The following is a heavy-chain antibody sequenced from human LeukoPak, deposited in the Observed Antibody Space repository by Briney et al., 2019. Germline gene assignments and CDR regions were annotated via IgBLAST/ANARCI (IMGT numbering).Heavy chain of an antibody. D-gene: IGHD2-21*01. V-gene: IGHV1-2*02. CDR1: GYTFTGYY. J-gene: IGHJ4*02. CDR2: INPNINGT. CDR3: TRSVRNGHIDY. Sequence: ASVKVSCKASGYTFTGYYIHWVRQAPGQGLEWMGWINPNINGTNYAQKFQGRVTMTRSTSISTAYMELSSLRFEDTAVYYCTRSVRNGHIDYWGQGTLVTVSS.